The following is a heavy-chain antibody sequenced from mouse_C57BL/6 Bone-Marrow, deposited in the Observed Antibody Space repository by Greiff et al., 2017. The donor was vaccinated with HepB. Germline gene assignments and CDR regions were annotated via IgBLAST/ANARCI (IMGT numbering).Heavy chain of an antibody. D-gene: IGHD2-1*01. CDR2: INPNNGGT. J-gene: IGHJ4*01. CDR3: ARRLYYGNFYAMDY. CDR1: GYTFTDYY. V-gene: IGHV1-26*01. Sequence: VQLQQSGPELVKPGASVKISCKASGYTFTDYYMNWVKQSHGKSLEWIGDINPNNGGTSYNQKFKGKATLTVDKSSSTAYMELRSLTSEDSAVYYCARRLYYGNFYAMDYWGQGTSVTVSS.